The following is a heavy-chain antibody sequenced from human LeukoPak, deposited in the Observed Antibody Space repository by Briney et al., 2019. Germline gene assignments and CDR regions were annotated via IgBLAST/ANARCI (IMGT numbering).Heavy chain of an antibody. CDR1: GGSFSGYY. CDR2: INHSGST. V-gene: IGHV4-34*01. D-gene: IGHD6-13*01. J-gene: IGHJ6*03. Sequence: ETLSLTCAVYGGSFSGYYWSWIRQPPGKGLEWIGEINHSGSTNYNPSLKSRVTISVDTSKNQFSLKLSSVTAADTAVYYCARDLEAAAGPYYYYYYMDVWGKGTTVTVSS. CDR3: ARDLEAAAGPYYYYYYMDV.